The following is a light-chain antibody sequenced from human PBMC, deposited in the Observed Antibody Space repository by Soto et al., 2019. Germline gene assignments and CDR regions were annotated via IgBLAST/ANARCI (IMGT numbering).Light chain of an antibody. CDR1: QTISSY. V-gene: IGKV1-39*01. CDR3: QQTYASPFN. Sequence: DIQMTQSPAFLSMSVGDRLTLSCRASQTISSYLTWYQQKVGEAPKRLIYDASTLESGVPSRFSASGYGTEFTLIITALQREDFATYFCQQTYASPFNFGPGTKVEI. J-gene: IGKJ3*01. CDR2: DAS.